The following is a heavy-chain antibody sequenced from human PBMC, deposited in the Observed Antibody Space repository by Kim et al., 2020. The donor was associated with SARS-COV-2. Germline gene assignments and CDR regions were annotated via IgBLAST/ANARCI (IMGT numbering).Heavy chain of an antibody. J-gene: IGHJ6*02. CDR3: ARDLITMMRGVIPPYNYYAMDV. CDR2: INPNSGST. Sequence: ASVKVSCKASGYTFTNYHMHWVRQAPGQGLEWMGIINPNSGSTTYAQKLQGRVTMTGDTSTSTVYMELRVLRFEDTAVYYCARDLITMMRGVIPPYNYYAMDVWGPGTTVTVSS. CDR1: GYTFTNYH. V-gene: IGHV1-46*04. D-gene: IGHD3-10*01.